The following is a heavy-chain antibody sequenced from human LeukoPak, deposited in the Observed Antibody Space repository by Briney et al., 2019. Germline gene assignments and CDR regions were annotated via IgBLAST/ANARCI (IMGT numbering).Heavy chain of an antibody. J-gene: IGHJ4*02. CDR2: ISAYNGNT. Sequence: ASVKVSCKASGYTFTSYGISWVRQAPGQGLEWMGWISAYNGNTNYAQKLQGRVTMTTDTSTSTAYMELRSLRSDDTAVYYCAREYYYDGSGLPFDYWGQGTLVTVSS. V-gene: IGHV1-18*01. D-gene: IGHD3-22*01. CDR3: AREYYYDGSGLPFDY. CDR1: GYTFTSYG.